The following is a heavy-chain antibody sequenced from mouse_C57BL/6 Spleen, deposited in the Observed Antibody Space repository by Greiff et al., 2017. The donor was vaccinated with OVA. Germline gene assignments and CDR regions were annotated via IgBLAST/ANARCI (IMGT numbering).Heavy chain of an antibody. CDR2: ISDGGSYT. V-gene: IGHV5-4*01. J-gene: IGHJ3*01. CDR3: ARDLLLFAY. Sequence: EVKLVESGGGLVKPGGSLKLSCAASGFTFSSYAMSWVRQTPEKRLEWVATISDGGSYTYYPDNVKGRFTISRDNAKNNLYLQMSHLKSEDTAMYYCARDLLLFAYWGQGTLVTVSA. CDR1: GFTFSSYA. D-gene: IGHD2-10*01.